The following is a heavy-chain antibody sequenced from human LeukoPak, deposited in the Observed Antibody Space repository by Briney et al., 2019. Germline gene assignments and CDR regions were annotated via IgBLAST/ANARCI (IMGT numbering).Heavy chain of an antibody. V-gene: IGHV4-39*07. J-gene: IGHJ6*02. CDR3: ARGSGSSGWYDYYYGMDV. Sequence: SETLSLTCTVSGGSISSSSYYWGWIRQPPGKGLEWIGSIYYSGSTYYNPSLKSRVTISVDTSKNQFSLKLSSVTAADTAVYYCARGSGSSGWYDYYYGMDVWGQGTTVTVSS. CDR1: GGSISSSSYY. CDR2: IYYSGST. D-gene: IGHD6-19*01.